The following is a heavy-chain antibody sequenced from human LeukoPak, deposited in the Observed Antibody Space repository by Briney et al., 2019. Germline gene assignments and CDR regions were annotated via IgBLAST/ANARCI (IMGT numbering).Heavy chain of an antibody. J-gene: IGHJ4*02. CDR1: GSTFSSYN. Sequence: KPGGSLRLSCAASGSTFSSYNMNWVRQAPGKGLGWVSSISSSSSYIYYADPLRGRFTISRDNAKNSLYLQINSLRAEDTAVYYCSASRFCCNTSCLFPFDNWGQGTLVTVSS. V-gene: IGHV3-21*01. CDR3: SASRFCCNTSCLFPFDN. D-gene: IGHD2-2*01. CDR2: ISSSSSYI.